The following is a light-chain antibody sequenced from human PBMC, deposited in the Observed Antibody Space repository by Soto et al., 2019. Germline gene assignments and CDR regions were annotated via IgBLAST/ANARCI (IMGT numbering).Light chain of an antibody. CDR2: DAS. CDR1: QSISRW. V-gene: IGKV1-5*01. J-gene: IGKJ1*01. CDR3: QQYDNYRA. Sequence: DIQMTQGPSSLSAYVGDRVTITCRASQSISRWLAWYQQKPGKAPKLLIYDASTLESGVPSRFSGSGSGTEFTLAISSLQPDDFATYYCQQYDNYRAFGQGTKVDIK.